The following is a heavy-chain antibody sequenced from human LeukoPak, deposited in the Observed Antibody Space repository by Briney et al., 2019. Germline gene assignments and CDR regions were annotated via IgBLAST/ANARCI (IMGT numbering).Heavy chain of an antibody. D-gene: IGHD2-2*01. CDR2: IIPIFGTA. CDR1: GGTFSSYA. V-gene: IGHV1-69*13. CDR3: ARGGYCSSTSCFDY. Sequence: GASVKVSCKASGGTFSSYAISWVRQAPGQGLEWMGGIIPIFGTANYAQKFQGGVTITADESTSTAYMELSSLRSEDTAVYYCARGGYCSSTSCFDYWGQGTLVTVSS. J-gene: IGHJ4*02.